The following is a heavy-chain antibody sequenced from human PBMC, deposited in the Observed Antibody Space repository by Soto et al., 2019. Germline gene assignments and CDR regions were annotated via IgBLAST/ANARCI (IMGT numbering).Heavy chain of an antibody. CDR1: GFTFSSYG. V-gene: IGHV3-33*01. J-gene: IGHJ3*02. Sequence: QVQLVESGGGVVQPGRSLRLSCAASGFTFSSYGMHWVRQAPGKGLEWVAVIWYDGSNKYYADSVKGRFTISRDNSKNTLYLQMNSLRAEDTAVYYCARLEVNELGDAFDIWGQGTMVTVSS. CDR2: IWYDGSNK. CDR3: ARLEVNELGDAFDI. D-gene: IGHD2-21*01.